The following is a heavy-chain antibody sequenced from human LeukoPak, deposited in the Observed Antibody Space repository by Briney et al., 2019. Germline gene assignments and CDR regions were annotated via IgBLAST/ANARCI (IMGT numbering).Heavy chain of an antibody. CDR2: IYYSGST. CDR1: GDSISSYY. V-gene: IGHV4-59*12. J-gene: IGHJ4*02. D-gene: IGHD2-2*01. Sequence: RSSETLSLTCTVSGDSISSYYWSWIRQPPGQGLEWIGYIYYSGSTNYNPSLNSRVSMSVDTSKNQFSLKLSSVTAADTAVYYCARGYCSSTSCYAGFDYWGQGTLVTVSS. CDR3: ARGYCSSTSCYAGFDY.